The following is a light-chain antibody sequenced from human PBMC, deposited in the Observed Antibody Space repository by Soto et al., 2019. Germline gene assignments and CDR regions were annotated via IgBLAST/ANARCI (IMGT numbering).Light chain of an antibody. V-gene: IGKV2-28*01. CDR2: LRS. Sequence: DIVMTQSPLSLPVTPGEPASISCRSSQSLLHSNGDTYLEWYLQKPGQSPQLLIYLRSLRAAGDPDRFSGGGSGTDFTLKIRRVEAEDVGVYYCMQALQTPRTFGQGTKVEIK. J-gene: IGKJ1*01. CDR1: QSLLHSNGDTY. CDR3: MQALQTPRT.